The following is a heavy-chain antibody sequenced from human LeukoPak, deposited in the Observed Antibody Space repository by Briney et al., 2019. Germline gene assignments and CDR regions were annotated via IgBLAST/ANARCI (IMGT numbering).Heavy chain of an antibody. CDR3: ARDSSGYHYYGMDV. CDR2: IYYSGST. J-gene: IGHJ6*02. CDR1: GGSISSYY. V-gene: IGHV4-59*01. Sequence: SETLSLTCTVSGGSISSYYWSWIRQPPGKGLEWIGYIYYSGSTNYNPSLKSRVTISVDTSKNQFSLKLSSVTAADTAVYYCARDSSGYHYYGMDVWGQGTTVTVSS. D-gene: IGHD6-19*01.